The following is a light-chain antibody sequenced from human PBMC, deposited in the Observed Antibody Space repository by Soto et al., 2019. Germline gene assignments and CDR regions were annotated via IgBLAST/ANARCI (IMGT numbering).Light chain of an antibody. CDR1: QSVSSNY. J-gene: IGKJ2*01. V-gene: IGKV3-20*01. CDR3: QQYGTSPFT. CDR2: GSS. Sequence: EIVLTQSPDTLSLSPGERATLSCRASQSVSSNYVAWYQQKPGQAPRPLTHGSSSRATGVPDRFSGRGSGTTFTLVISRLEPEDFAVYYCQQYGTSPFTFGQGTKVDIK.